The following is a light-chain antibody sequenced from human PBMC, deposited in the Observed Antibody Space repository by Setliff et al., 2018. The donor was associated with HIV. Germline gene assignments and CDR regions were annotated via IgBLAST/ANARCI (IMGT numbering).Light chain of an antibody. Sequence: QSVLTQPASVSESPGQSITISCTGTSSDVGGYNYVSWYQQHPGKAPKLMIYDVSDRPSGVSNRFSGSKSGNTASLTISGLQAEDEADYYCASYSNSISLYVGGTGTKV. CDR3: ASYSNSISLYV. CDR2: DVS. V-gene: IGLV2-14*03. CDR1: SSDVGGYNY. J-gene: IGLJ1*01.